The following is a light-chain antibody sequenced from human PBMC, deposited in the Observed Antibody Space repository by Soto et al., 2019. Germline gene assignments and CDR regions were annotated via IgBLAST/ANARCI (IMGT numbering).Light chain of an antibody. CDR1: QSVSNN. Sequence: EIVLTQSPGTLSLSPGERATLSCRASQSVSNNYLAWYQQKPGQAPRLLLYGASTRATGIPVRFSGSGFGTEFTLTISSLQSEDFAVYYCQQYNNWPPTFGQGTRLEIK. CDR2: GAS. J-gene: IGKJ5*01. V-gene: IGKV3-15*01. CDR3: QQYNNWPPT.